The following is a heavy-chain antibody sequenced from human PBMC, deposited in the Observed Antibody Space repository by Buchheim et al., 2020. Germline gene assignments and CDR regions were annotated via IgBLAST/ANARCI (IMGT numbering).Heavy chain of an antibody. Sequence: EVQLLESGGGVVRPGGSLRLSCAASGFTFDDYGMTWIRQAPGKGLEWVSGISWRGGSTGYADSVKGRFTISRDNAKKSLYLQMNSLRGEDTALYYCARAGGSGSHFFELHYYYMDVWGKGTT. CDR1: GFTFDDYG. J-gene: IGHJ6*03. D-gene: IGHD3-10*01. CDR3: ARAGGSGSHFFELHYYYMDV. V-gene: IGHV3-20*04. CDR2: ISWRGGST.